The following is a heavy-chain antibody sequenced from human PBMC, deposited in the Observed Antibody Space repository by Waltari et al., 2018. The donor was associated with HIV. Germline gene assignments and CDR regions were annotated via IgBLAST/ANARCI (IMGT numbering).Heavy chain of an antibody. V-gene: IGHV4-59*01. Sequence: QVQLQESGPGLVKPSETLSLTCTVSNGSISSYYWTWIRQTPEKGLEWIGYIYYSGSTNYNPALNSRVTISVDTSKNQFSLKLNSVTAADTAVYFCARDLPGGSGRFDNWGQGTLVTVSS. CDR1: NGSISSYY. CDR2: IYYSGST. J-gene: IGHJ4*02. D-gene: IGHD6-19*01. CDR3: ARDLPGGSGRFDN.